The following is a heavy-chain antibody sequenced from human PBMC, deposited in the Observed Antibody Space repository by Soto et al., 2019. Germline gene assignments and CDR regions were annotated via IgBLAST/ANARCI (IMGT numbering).Heavy chain of an antibody. Sequence: PVKVSCKASGDTFSSYTISWVRQAPGQGLEWMGRIIPILGIANYAQKFQGRVTITADKSTSTAYMELSSLRSEDTAVYYCARDGDYYGSGSYYIYHFWXQGTLVTVFS. D-gene: IGHD3-10*01. CDR2: IIPILGIA. J-gene: IGHJ4*02. CDR3: ARDGDYYGSGSYYIYHF. V-gene: IGHV1-69*04. CDR1: GDTFSSYT.